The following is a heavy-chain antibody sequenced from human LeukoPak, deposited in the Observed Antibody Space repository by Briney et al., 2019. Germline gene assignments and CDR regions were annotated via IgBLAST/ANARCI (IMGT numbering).Heavy chain of an antibody. Sequence: GASVKVSCKASGYTFTSYGISWVRQAPGQGLEWMGWISAYNGNTNYARKLQGKVTMTRNTSISTAYMELSSLRSEDTAVYYCARWPPYYDSSGPDYWGQGTLVTVSS. D-gene: IGHD3-22*01. CDR2: ISAYNGNT. J-gene: IGHJ4*02. CDR1: GYTFTSYG. V-gene: IGHV1-18*01. CDR3: ARWPPYYDSSGPDY.